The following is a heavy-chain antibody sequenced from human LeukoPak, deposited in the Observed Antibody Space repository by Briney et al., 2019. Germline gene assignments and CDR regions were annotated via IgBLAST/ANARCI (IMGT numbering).Heavy chain of an antibody. V-gene: IGHV3-48*03. Sequence: PGGYLPLSCPASGWTFSRYEMNWLGPPPARGPAGVSYIINSGNSILYAIPVKCRFTFSRDNAMTLLYLQMNSLRADDTAVYYCARDPSVALAGTPFDYCGQGTRVTVSS. D-gene: IGHD6-19*01. CDR2: IINSGNSI. CDR3: ARDPSVALAGTPFDY. J-gene: IGHJ4*02. CDR1: GWTFSRYE.